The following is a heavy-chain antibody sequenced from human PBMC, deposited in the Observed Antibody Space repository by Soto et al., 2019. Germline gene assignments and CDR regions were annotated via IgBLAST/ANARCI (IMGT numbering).Heavy chain of an antibody. Sequence: QVQLQQWGAGLLKPSETLSLTCAVYGGSFSGYYWSWIRQPPGKGLEWIGEINHSGSTNYNPSLNSSVSISVDTSRDQFSLKLSSVSAADTAVYYGAGFGSRWLRWSADYWGQGTLVTVSS. V-gene: IGHV4-34*01. CDR1: GGSFSGYY. CDR3: AGFGSRWLRWSADY. J-gene: IGHJ4*02. D-gene: IGHD5-12*01. CDR2: INHSGST.